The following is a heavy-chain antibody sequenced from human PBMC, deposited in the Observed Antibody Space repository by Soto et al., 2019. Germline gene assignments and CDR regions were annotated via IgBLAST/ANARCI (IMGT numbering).Heavy chain of an antibody. CDR3: ARGWYSSSWYADLYYYYGMDV. V-gene: IGHV6-1*01. Sequence: PSQTLSLTCAISGDSVSSNSAAWNWIRQSPSRGLEWLGRTYYRSKWYNDYAVSGKSRITINPDTSKNQFSLQLNSVTPEDTAVYYCARGWYSSSWYADLYYYYGMDVWGQGTTVTVSS. CDR2: TYYRSKWYN. D-gene: IGHD6-13*01. J-gene: IGHJ6*02. CDR1: GDSVSSNSAA.